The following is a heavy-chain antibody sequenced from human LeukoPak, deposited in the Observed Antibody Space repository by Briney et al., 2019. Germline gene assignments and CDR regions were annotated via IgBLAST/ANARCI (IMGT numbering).Heavy chain of an antibody. J-gene: IGHJ4*02. Sequence: ASVKVSCKASGYTFTSYGISWVRQAPGQGLEWMGWISVYNGNTNYAQKLQGRVTMTTDTSTSTAYMELRSLRSDDTAVYYCARGRGYSGRHLNYYFDYWGQGTLVAVSS. V-gene: IGHV1-18*01. CDR1: GYTFTSYG. D-gene: IGHD5-12*01. CDR3: ARGRGYSGRHLNYYFDY. CDR2: ISVYNGNT.